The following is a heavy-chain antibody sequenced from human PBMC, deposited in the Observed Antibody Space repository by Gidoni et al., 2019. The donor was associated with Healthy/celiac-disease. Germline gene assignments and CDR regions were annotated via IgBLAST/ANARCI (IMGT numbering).Heavy chain of an antibody. Sequence: QVQLVESGGGVVQPGKSLRLSCAASGFTFMRYGMSGVCQAPGKGLGWVAVIWYDGSNKYYADSVKGRFTISRDNSKNTLYLQMNSLRAEDTAVYYCARGADYDFWSGYPPRDPPYYYYGMEVWGQGTTVTVSS. V-gene: IGHV3-33*01. J-gene: IGHJ6*02. CDR2: IWYDGSNK. D-gene: IGHD3-3*01. CDR3: ARGADYDFWSGYPPRDPPYYYYGMEV. CDR1: GFTFMRYG.